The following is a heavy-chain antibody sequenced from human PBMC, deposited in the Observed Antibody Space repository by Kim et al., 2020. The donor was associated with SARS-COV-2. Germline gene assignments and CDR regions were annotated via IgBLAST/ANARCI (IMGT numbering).Heavy chain of an antibody. V-gene: IGHV1-2*06. CDR2: INPNSGGT. CDR1: GYTFTGYY. D-gene: IGHD5-18*01. CDR3: ARERSEIQLWLRGNPSFDY. Sequence: ASVKVSCKASGYTFTGYYMHWVRQAPGQGLEWMGRINPNSGGTNYAQKFQGRVTMTRDTSISTAYMELSRLRSDDTAVYYCARERSEIQLWLRGNPSFDYWGQGTLVTVSS. J-gene: IGHJ4*02.